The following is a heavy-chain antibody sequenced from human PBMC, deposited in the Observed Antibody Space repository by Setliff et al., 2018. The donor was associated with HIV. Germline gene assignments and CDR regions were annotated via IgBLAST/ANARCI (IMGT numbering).Heavy chain of an antibody. CDR1: GGSIVNNNYY. CDR3: ARGGYSYGLVY. V-gene: IGHV4-39*07. CDR2: VYYSGST. D-gene: IGHD5-18*01. J-gene: IGHJ4*02. Sequence: SETLSLTCIVSGGSIVNNNYYWGWIRQPPGKGLEWIGSVYYSGSTYYNPSLKSRVTISVDTSKNQFSLKLSSVTAADTAVYYCARGGYSYGLVYWGQGTLVTVSS.